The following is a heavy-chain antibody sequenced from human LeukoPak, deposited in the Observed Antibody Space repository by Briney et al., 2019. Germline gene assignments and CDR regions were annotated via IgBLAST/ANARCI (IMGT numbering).Heavy chain of an antibody. V-gene: IGHV4-34*01. J-gene: IGHJ5*02. CDR3: ARAPIYFTMVRGVIQKNNWFDP. CDR2: INHSGST. Sequence: SETLSLTCAVYGGSFSGYYWSWIRQPPGEGLEWIGEINHSGSTNYNPSLKSRVTISVDTSKNQFSLKLSSVTAADTAVYYCARAPIYFTMVRGVIQKNNWFDPWGQGTLVTVSS. D-gene: IGHD3-10*01. CDR1: GGSFSGYY.